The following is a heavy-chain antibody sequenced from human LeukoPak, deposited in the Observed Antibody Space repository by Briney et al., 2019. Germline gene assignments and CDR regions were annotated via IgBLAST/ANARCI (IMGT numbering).Heavy chain of an antibody. CDR2: IYTSGST. V-gene: IGHV4-4*07. J-gene: IGHJ4*02. CDR1: GVPISGYY. Sequence: SETLSLTCSVSGVPISGYYWTWIRQPAEKGLEWIGRIYTSGSTNYNPSLKSRVTMSVDTSKNQFSLKLSSVTAADTAVYYCARGGYGDYGAHDYWGQGTLVTVSS. D-gene: IGHD4-17*01. CDR3: ARGGYGDYGAHDY.